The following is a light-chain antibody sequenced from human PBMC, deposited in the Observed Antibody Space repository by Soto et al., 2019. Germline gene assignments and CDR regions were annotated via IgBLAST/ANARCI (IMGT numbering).Light chain of an antibody. J-gene: IGKJ1*01. CDR3: QQYNNWPPWT. CDR2: GAS. CDR1: QSVSSN. Sequence: EIVMTQSPATLSVSPGERATLSCRASQSVSSNLAWYQQKPGQAPRLLIYGASTRATGIPARFSGSGDGTEFTLTISSLQAEDFAVYYCQQYNNWPPWTFGQGTKVEIK. V-gene: IGKV3-15*01.